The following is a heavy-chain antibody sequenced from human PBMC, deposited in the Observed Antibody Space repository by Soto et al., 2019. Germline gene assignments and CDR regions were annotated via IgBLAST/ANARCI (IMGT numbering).Heavy chain of an antibody. V-gene: IGHV1-69*02. D-gene: IGHD6-13*01. CDR1: GGTFSSYT. Sequence: ASVKVSCKASGGTFSSYTISWVRQAPGQGLEWMGRIIPILGIANYAQKFQGRVTITADKSTSTAYMELSSLRSEDTAVYYCARARSIAAANYYYYYMDVWGKGTTVTVSS. J-gene: IGHJ6*03. CDR3: ARARSIAAANYYYYYMDV. CDR2: IIPILGIA.